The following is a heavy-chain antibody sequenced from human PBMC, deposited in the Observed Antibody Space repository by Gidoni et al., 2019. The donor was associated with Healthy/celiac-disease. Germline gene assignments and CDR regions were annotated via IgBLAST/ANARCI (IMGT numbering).Heavy chain of an antibody. V-gene: IGHV3-30*03. CDR1: GFTFSSYG. CDR3: ATSQWDDDAFDI. Sequence: QVQLVESGGGVVQPGRSLRLSCAASGFTFSSYGMPWVRQAPGKGLEWVAVISYDGSNKYYADSVKGRFTISRDNSKNTLYLQMNSLRAEDTAVYYCATSQWDDDAFDIWGQGTMVTVSS. D-gene: IGHD1-1*01. CDR2: ISYDGSNK. J-gene: IGHJ3*02.